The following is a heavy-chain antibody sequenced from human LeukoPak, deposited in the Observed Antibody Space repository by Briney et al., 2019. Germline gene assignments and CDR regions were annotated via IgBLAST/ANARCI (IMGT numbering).Heavy chain of an antibody. Sequence: GGSLRLSCAASGFTFSSYSMNWVRQAPGKGLEWVSSISSSSSSINNADSVNGRFTISRDNTKKSLYLQMNSLRAEDTAVYYCARDRIEQQRTLGRSSNYYYYYYMDVWGKGTTVTVSS. CDR2: ISSSSSSI. CDR3: ARDRIEQQRTLGRSSNYYYYYYMDV. CDR1: GFTFSSYS. J-gene: IGHJ6*03. D-gene: IGHD6-13*01. V-gene: IGHV3-21*01.